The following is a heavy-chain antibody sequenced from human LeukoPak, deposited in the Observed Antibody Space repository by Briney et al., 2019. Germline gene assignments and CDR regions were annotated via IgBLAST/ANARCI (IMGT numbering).Heavy chain of an antibody. D-gene: IGHD1-26*01. Sequence: PGGSLRLSCVASGFTFSNYWMHWVRQAPGKGLVWVSRINSDGSSTSYADSVKGRFTISRDNAKNTLYLQMNSLRAEDTAVYYCARDRYSGSYSDYWGQGTLVTVSS. CDR1: GFTFSNYW. CDR2: INSDGSST. V-gene: IGHV3-74*01. CDR3: ARDRYSGSYSDY. J-gene: IGHJ4*02.